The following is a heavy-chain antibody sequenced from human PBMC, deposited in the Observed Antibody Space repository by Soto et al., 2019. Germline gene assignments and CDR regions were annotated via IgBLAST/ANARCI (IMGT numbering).Heavy chain of an antibody. CDR1: GFSFSNAW. D-gene: IGHD4-4*01. J-gene: IGHJ6*02. CDR2: IKSKTDCGTT. Sequence: GGSMRLCCAASGFSFSNAWVNWVRQDPGKGLEWVGRIKSKTDCGTTDYAAPVKGRFTITRDDSKNTLYLLMNSLKTEDTAVYYCTTGPPSDYSSHYYYYYGMDVWGQGTTVTVSS. V-gene: IGHV3-15*01. CDR3: TTGPPSDYSSHYYYYYGMDV.